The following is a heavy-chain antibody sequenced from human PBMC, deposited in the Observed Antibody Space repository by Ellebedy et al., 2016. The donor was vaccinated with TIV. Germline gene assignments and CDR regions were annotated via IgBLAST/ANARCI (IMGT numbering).Heavy chain of an antibody. Sequence: SETLSLTCTVSGGSLSNYPYHWGWIRQSPGKGLEWIGTVYYSGTAYYNPSLKSRVAISVDTSMNRFSLDLNSLTAADQAVYYCARNLLIFTFDKWYSDLWGRGTLVTVSS. V-gene: IGHV4-39*01. CDR2: VYYSGTA. D-gene: IGHD3/OR15-3a*01. CDR3: ARNLLIFTFDKWYSDL. CDR1: GGSLSNYPYH. J-gene: IGHJ2*01.